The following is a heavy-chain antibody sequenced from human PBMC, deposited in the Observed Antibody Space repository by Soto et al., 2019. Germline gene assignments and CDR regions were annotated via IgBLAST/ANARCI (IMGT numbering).Heavy chain of an antibody. D-gene: IGHD3-10*01. CDR3: ARDRVPVVMDV. CDR1: GFTFSSYS. Sequence: GGSLRLSCAASGFTFSSYSMNWVRQAPGKGLEWVSSISSSSSYIYYADSVKGRFTISRDNAKNSLYLQMNSLRAEDTAVYYCARDRVPVVMDVWGKGTTVTVSS. J-gene: IGHJ6*03. CDR2: ISSSSSYI. V-gene: IGHV3-21*01.